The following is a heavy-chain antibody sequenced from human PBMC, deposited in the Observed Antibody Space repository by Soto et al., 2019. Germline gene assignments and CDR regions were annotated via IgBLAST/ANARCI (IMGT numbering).Heavy chain of an antibody. V-gene: IGHV5-51*01. CDR3: ERHQGSPGYYYAMDV. Sequence: PGESLKISCKGSGYNFITNWIGWVRQMPGKGLEWMGIIYPGDSDTKYSPSFRGQVTMSVDKSTGTAYLQWNSLKASDTAIYYCERHQGSPGYYYAMDVWGQGTTVTVSS. D-gene: IGHD1-26*01. J-gene: IGHJ6*02. CDR1: GYNFITNW. CDR2: IYPGDSDT.